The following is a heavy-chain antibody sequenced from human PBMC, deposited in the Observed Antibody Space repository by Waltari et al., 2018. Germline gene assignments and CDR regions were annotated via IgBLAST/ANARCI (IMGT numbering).Heavy chain of an antibody. CDR1: GFRFDDYA. CDR2: VGWDSGAS. J-gene: IGHJ4*02. CDR3: VKGGWGFGAFYEQH. Sequence: EVQLVTSGGGLVQPGRSLRLACVGSGFRFDDYARYWVRQRPGKGLGWLCVVGWDSGASGYADSVRGRFSTYRDNARKSLYLQMGRLRPEDTALYYCVKGGWGFGAFYEQHWGQGIQVTVSS. V-gene: IGHV3-9*01. D-gene: IGHD3-10*01.